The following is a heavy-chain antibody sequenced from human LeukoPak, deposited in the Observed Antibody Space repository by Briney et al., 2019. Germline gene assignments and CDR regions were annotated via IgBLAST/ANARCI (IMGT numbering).Heavy chain of an antibody. J-gene: IGHJ4*02. Sequence: GGSQRLSCAAPGFTLSSYGMHWVRQPQGEGLEWVAVISHDGSKKYSAESVKGRFTISRDNSKNTLYLQMNSLRAEDTAVYYCARANGQLWTTPDYWGQGTLVTISS. D-gene: IGHD5-18*01. V-gene: IGHV3-30*03. CDR3: ARANGQLWTTPDY. CDR1: GFTLSSYG. CDR2: ISHDGSKK.